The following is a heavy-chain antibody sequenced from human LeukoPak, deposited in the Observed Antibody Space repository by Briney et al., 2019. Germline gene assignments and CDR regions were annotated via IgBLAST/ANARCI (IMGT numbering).Heavy chain of an antibody. J-gene: IGHJ3*02. V-gene: IGHV1-18*01. CDR3: ARGQTSLGIAAFDI. CDR1: GYTFTSYG. D-gene: IGHD2-21*01. Sequence: GASVKVSCKASGYTFTSYGISWVRQAPGQGLEWMGWISAYNGNTNHAQKLQGRVTMTTDTSTSTAYMELRSLRSDDTAVYYCARGQTSLGIAAFDIWGQGTMVTVSS. CDR2: ISAYNGNT.